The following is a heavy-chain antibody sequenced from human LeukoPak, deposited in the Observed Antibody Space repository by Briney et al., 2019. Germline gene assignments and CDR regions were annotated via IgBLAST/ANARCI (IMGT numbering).Heavy chain of an antibody. J-gene: IGHJ6*02. CDR3: AREGVVKGTDV. V-gene: IGHV1-2*02. CDR1: GDSLTVAN. CDR2: INPDTGGT. Sequence: ASVKVSCKQPGDSLTVANTRCGPEAPGQGLEWMGWINPDTGGTNYAQKFQGRVTMTNDTSISTAYMKLMRAKSDDAAVYYCAREGVVKGTDVWGQGTTVTVSS.